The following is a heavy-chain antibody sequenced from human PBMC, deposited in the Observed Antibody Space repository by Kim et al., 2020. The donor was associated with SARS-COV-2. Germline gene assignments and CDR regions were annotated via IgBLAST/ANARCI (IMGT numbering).Heavy chain of an antibody. CDR1: GGSFSGYY. CDR2: INHSGST. D-gene: IGHD6-13*01. Sequence: SETLSLTCAVYGGSFSGYYWSWIRQPPGKGLEWIGEINHSGSTNYNPSLKSRVTISVDTSKNQFSLKLSSVTAADTAVYYCARVLYSSRYYFVYWGQGTL. V-gene: IGHV4-34*01. CDR3: ARVLYSSRYYFVY. J-gene: IGHJ4*02.